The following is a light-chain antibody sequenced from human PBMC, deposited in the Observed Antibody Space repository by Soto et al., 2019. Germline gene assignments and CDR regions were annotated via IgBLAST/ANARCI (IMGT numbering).Light chain of an antibody. V-gene: IGKV3-20*01. Sequence: EIVLMQSPGTLSLSPGERATLSCRASQSVTSSYLAWYQQKPGQAPRLLIDGASRRATGIPDRFSGSGSGTDFNLTISRLEPEDFAVYYCQRYGSSPPLTFGGGTKVEIK. CDR2: GAS. CDR1: QSVTSSY. CDR3: QRYGSSPPLT. J-gene: IGKJ4*01.